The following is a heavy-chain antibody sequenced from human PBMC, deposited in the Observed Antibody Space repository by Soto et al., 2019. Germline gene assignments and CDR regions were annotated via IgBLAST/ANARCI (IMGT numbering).Heavy chain of an antibody. CDR3: ARDAAMAY. CDR2: ISYDGSNK. D-gene: IGHD6-25*01. J-gene: IGHJ4*02. V-gene: IGHV3-30-3*01. Sequence: QVQLVESGGGVVQPGRSLRLSCAASGFTFSSYAMHWVRQAPGKGLEWVAVISYDGSNKYYADSVKGRFTISRDNSKNTLYLQMNSLRAEDTAVYYCARDAAMAYWGQGNLVTVSS. CDR1: GFTFSSYA.